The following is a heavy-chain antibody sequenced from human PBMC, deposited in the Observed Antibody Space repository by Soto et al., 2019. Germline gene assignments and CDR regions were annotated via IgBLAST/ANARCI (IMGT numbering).Heavy chain of an antibody. D-gene: IGHD4-17*01. Sequence: EQLVESGGGLIQPGGSLRLSCAASGFTVNGNYMTWVRQAPGKGLEWVSVIYGGNSTSYADSVKGRFTISRDNSKNTLYLQMNSLRAEDTAVYYCARKTTALRGGYWGQGTLVTVSS. V-gene: IGHV3-53*01. CDR2: IYGGNST. J-gene: IGHJ4*02. CDR3: ARKTTALRGGY. CDR1: GFTVNGNY.